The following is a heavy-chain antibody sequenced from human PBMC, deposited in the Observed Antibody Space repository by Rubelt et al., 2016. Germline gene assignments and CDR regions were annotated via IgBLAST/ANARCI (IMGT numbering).Heavy chain of an antibody. J-gene: IGHJ6*03. CDR1: GGSISSSSYY. CDR2: IYYSGTT. V-gene: IGHV4-39*01. CDR3: ARHFTIFGVDYYMDV. Sequence: QQQLQESGPGLVKPSETLSLTCTVSGGSISSSSYYWGWIRQPPGKGLEWIGSIYYSGTTYYNPSLKGRVTIAVDTSKNQFSLKLSSVTAADTAVYYCARHFTIFGVDYYMDVWGKGTTVTVSS. D-gene: IGHD3-3*01.